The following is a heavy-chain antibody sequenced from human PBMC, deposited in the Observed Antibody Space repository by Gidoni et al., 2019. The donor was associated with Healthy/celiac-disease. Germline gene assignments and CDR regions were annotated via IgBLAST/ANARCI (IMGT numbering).Heavy chain of an antibody. J-gene: IGHJ5*02. CDR2: INHSGST. V-gene: IGHV4-34*01. D-gene: IGHD6-13*01. Sequence: QVQLQQWGAGLLKPSETLSLTCAVYGGSFSGYYWSWIRQPPGKGLEWIGEINHSGSTNYNPSLKSRVTISVDTSKNQFSLKLSSVTAADTAVYYCARYNDGQQLTNWFDPWGQGTLVTVSS. CDR1: GGSFSGYY. CDR3: ARYNDGQQLTNWFDP.